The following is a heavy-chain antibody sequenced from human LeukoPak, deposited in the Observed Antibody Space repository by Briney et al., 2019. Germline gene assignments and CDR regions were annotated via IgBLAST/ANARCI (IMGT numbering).Heavy chain of an antibody. V-gene: IGHV3-33*01. CDR3: ATSQADYYDSSGYAFDI. Sequence: GGSLRLSCAASGFTFSSYGMHWVRQAPGKGLEWVAVIWYDGSNKYYADSVKGRFTISRDNSKNTLYLQINSLRAEDTAVYYCATSQADYYDSSGYAFDIWGQGTMVTVSS. CDR1: GFTFSSYG. D-gene: IGHD3-22*01. J-gene: IGHJ3*02. CDR2: IWYDGSNK.